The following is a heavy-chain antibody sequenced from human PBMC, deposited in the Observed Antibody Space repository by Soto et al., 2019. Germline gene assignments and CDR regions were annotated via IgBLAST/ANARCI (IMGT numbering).Heavy chain of an antibody. CDR1: GGSFSGYY. V-gene: IGHV4-34*01. D-gene: IGHD5-12*01. CDR2: INHSGST. Sequence: SETLSLTCAVYGGSFSGYYWSWIRQPPGKGLEWIGEINHSGSTNYNPSLKSRVTISVDTSKNQFSLKLSSVTAADTAVYYCAGEDIVATRTYGMDVWGQGTTVTVSS. CDR3: AGEDIVATRTYGMDV. J-gene: IGHJ6*02.